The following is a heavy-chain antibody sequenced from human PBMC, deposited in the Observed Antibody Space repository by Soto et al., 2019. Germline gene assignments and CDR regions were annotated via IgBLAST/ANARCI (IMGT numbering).Heavy chain of an antibody. D-gene: IGHD3-10*01. Sequence: ASVKVSCKVSGYTLTELSMHWVRQAPGKGLEWMGGFDPEDGETIYAQKFQGRVTMTEDTSTDTAYMELSSLRSEDTAVYYCATVGVITMVRGVMGWFDPWGQGTLVTVSS. CDR3: ATVGVITMVRGVMGWFDP. J-gene: IGHJ5*02. CDR2: FDPEDGET. CDR1: GYTLTELS. V-gene: IGHV1-24*01.